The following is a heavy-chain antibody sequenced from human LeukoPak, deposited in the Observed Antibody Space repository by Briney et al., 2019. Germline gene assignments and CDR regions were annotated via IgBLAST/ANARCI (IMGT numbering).Heavy chain of an antibody. Sequence: GGSLRLSCAASGFTFSSYDMHWVRQATGKGLEWVSAIGTAGDTYYPGSVKGRFTISRENAKNSLYLQINSLRAGDTAVYYCARNKGAWGWDFWSGGMDVWGKGTTVTVSS. CDR1: GFTFSSYD. D-gene: IGHD3-3*01. CDR3: ARNKGAWGWDFWSGGMDV. J-gene: IGHJ6*03. V-gene: IGHV3-13*01. CDR2: IGTAGDT.